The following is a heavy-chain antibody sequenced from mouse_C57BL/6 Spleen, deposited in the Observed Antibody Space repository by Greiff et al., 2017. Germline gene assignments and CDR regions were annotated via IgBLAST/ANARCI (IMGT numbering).Heavy chain of an antibody. CDR1: GYTFTSYW. Sequence: QVQLQQPGAELVKPGASVKLSCKASGYTFTSYWMHWVKQRPGQGLEWIGMIHPNSGSTNYNEKFKNKATLTVDKSSSTAYMQLSSLTSEDSAVYYCARNLHNYDYDRYAMDYWGQGTSVTVSS. V-gene: IGHV1-64*01. CDR3: ARNLHNYDYDRYAMDY. D-gene: IGHD2-4*01. J-gene: IGHJ4*01. CDR2: IHPNSGST.